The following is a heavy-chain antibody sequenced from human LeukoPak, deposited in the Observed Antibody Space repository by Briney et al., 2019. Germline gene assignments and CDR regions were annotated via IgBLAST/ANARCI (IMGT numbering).Heavy chain of an antibody. CDR1: GYTFTSYG. J-gene: IGHJ4*02. Sequence: EASVKVSCKASGYTFTSYGISWVRQAPGQGLEWMGWINPNNGGTNYAQKFQGRVTMTRDTSISTAYMELSRLRSDDTAVYYCARYYYDTSSSDYWGQGTLVTVSS. V-gene: IGHV1-2*02. D-gene: IGHD3-22*01. CDR3: ARYYYDTSSSDY. CDR2: INPNNGGT.